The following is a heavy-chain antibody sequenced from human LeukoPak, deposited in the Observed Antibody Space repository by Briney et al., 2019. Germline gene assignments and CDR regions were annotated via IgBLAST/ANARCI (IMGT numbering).Heavy chain of an antibody. J-gene: IGHJ2*01. Sequence: GGSLRLSCAASGFTFSSYSMNWVRQAPGKGLEWVSSISSSSSYIYYADSVKGRFTISRDNAKNSLYLQMNSLRAEDTAVYYCARDGGDGYNSGWYFDLWGRGTLVTVSS. D-gene: IGHD5-24*01. CDR1: GFTFSSYS. CDR2: ISSSSSYI. V-gene: IGHV3-21*01. CDR3: ARDGGDGYNSGWYFDL.